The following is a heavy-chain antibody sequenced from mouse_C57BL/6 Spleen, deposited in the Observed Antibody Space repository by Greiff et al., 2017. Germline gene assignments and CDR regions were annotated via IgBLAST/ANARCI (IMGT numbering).Heavy chain of an antibody. Sequence: QVQLQQSGAELARPGASVKLSCKASGYTFTSYGISWVKQRTGQGLEWIGEIYPRSGNPYYNEKFKGKATLTADKSSSPAYMELRSLTSEDSAVYFCARYDTTVAMDYWGQGTSVTVSS. CDR2: IYPRSGNP. D-gene: IGHD1-1*01. CDR1: GYTFTSYG. CDR3: ARYDTTVAMDY. V-gene: IGHV1-81*01. J-gene: IGHJ4*01.